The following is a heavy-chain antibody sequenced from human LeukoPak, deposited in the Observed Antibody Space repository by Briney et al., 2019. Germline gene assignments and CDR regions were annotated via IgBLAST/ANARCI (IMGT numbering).Heavy chain of an antibody. Sequence: PGGSLRLSCAASGFTFSSYTMYWVRQAPGKGLEWVSFISSISANIYYADSVKGRFTISRDNAKNSLYLQMNSLRAEDTAVYYCAREAAAEYYFDYWGQGTLVTVS. CDR2: ISSISANI. CDR3: AREAAAEYYFDY. V-gene: IGHV3-21*01. J-gene: IGHJ4*02. D-gene: IGHD6-13*01. CDR1: GFTFSSYT.